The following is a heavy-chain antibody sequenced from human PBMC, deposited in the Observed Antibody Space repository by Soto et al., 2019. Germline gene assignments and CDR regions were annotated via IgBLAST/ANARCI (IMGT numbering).Heavy chain of an antibody. CDR1: GFTFSSYS. D-gene: IGHD6-6*01. J-gene: IGHJ4*02. Sequence: GGSLRLSCAASGFTFSSYSMNWVHQAPGKGLEWVSSISSSSSYIYYADSVKGRFTISRDNAKNSLYLQMNSLRAEDTAVYYCARDGDSSSSPSFFDYWGQGTLVTVSS. V-gene: IGHV3-21*01. CDR3: ARDGDSSSSPSFFDY. CDR2: ISSSSSYI.